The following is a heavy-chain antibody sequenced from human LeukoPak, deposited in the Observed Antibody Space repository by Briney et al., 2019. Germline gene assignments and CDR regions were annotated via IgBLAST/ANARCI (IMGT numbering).Heavy chain of an antibody. CDR1: GGSLSNYY. CDR3: ARETGLGYFDY. D-gene: IGHD1-26*01. Sequence: PSETLSLTCTVSGGSLSNYYWSWIRQPPGKGLEWIGYIYYSGSTNYNPSLKTRVTMSLETSKNQFSLKLSSVTAADTALYYCARETGLGYFDYWGQGNLVTVSS. CDR2: IYYSGST. V-gene: IGHV4-59*12. J-gene: IGHJ4*02.